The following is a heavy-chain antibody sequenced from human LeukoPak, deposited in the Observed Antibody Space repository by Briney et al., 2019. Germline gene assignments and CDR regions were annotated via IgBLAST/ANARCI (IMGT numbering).Heavy chain of an antibody. CDR2: IKSKSNGGTT. CDR1: GFTFSNAW. J-gene: IGHJ4*02. V-gene: IGHV3-15*01. CDR3: TVSRGSGNFLY. Sequence: GGSLRLSCAASGFTFSNAWMSWVRQAPGKGLEWVGRIKSKSNGGTTDYAARVKGRFTISRDDSKNTLYLQMNSLKTEDTAVYYCTVSRGSGNFLYWGQGTLVTVSS. D-gene: IGHD3-10*01.